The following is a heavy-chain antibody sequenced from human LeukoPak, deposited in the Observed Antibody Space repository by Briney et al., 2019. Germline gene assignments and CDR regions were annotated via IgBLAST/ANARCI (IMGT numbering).Heavy chain of an antibody. D-gene: IGHD3-10*01. J-gene: IGHJ4*02. CDR2: ISSSSSYI. CDR1: GFTFSSYS. V-gene: IGHV3-21*01. CDR3: ASVRARSYYGRDSIYYFDY. Sequence: KPGGSLRLSCAATGFTFSSYSMNWVRQAPGKGLEWVSSISSSSSYIYYADSVKGRFTISRDNAKNSLYLQMNSLRAEDTAVYYCASVRARSYYGRDSIYYFDYWGQGTLVTVSS.